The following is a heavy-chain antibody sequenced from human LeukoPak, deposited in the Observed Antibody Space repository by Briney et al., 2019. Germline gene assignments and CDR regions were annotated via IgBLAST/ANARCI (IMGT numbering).Heavy chain of an antibody. CDR2: ISSSSSYI. J-gene: IGHJ4*02. V-gene: IGHV3-21*01. Sequence: GGSLRLSCAASGFTFSSYSMNWVRQAPGKGLEWVSSISSSSSYIYYADSVKGRFTISRDNAKNSLYLQMNSLRAEDTAVYYCARDLLVVPAAILGYWGQGTLVTLSS. D-gene: IGHD2-2*02. CDR1: GFTFSSYS. CDR3: ARDLLVVPAAILGY.